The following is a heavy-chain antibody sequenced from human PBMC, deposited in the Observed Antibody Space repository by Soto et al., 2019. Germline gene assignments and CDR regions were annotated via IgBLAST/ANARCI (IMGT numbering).Heavy chain of an antibody. J-gene: IGHJ4*02. D-gene: IGHD2-8*01. CDR2: ISSSSSRI. CDR1: GLTFSTYD. Sequence: EVQVVESGGGLVKPGGSLRLSCAASGLTFSTYDMSWVRQAPGKGLEWVSSISSSSSRIYYADSMKGRFTISRDNANKSLYLQMNSLRAEDTAVYYCARDVYCARLSCPYYFDYWGQGVLVTVSS. V-gene: IGHV3-21*01. CDR3: ARDVYCARLSCPYYFDY.